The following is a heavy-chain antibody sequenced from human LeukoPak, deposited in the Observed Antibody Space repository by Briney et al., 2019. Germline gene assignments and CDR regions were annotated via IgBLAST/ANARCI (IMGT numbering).Heavy chain of an antibody. D-gene: IGHD2-21*02. J-gene: IGHJ5*02. CDR1: GYTFTSYD. V-gene: IGHV1-8*01. CDR2: MNPNSGNT. CDR3: ARGLYCGGDCYYYSRATSWFDP. Sequence: DSVKVSCKASGYTFTSYDINWVRQATGQGLEWMGWMNPNSGNTGYAQKFQGRVTMTRNTSISTAYMELSSLRSEDTAVYYCARGLYCGGDCYYYSRATSWFDPWGQGTLVTVSS.